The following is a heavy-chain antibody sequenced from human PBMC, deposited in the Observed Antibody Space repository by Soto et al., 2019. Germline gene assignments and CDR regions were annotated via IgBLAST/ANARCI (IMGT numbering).Heavy chain of an antibody. Sequence: GGSLRRSCAASGFTFSSYWMSWVRQAPGKGLEWVANIKQDGSEKYYVDSVKGRFTISRDNAKNSLYLQMNSLRAEDTAVYYCARSRAREYYDFWSGSVYGMDVWGQGTTVTVSS. J-gene: IGHJ6*02. V-gene: IGHV3-7*01. CDR2: IKQDGSEK. CDR1: GFTFSSYW. CDR3: ARSRAREYYDFWSGSVYGMDV. D-gene: IGHD3-3*01.